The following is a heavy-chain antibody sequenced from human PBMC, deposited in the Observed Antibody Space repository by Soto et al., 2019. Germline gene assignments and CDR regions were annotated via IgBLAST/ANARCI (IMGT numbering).Heavy chain of an antibody. V-gene: IGHV3-23*01. J-gene: IGHJ4*02. D-gene: IGHD1-26*01. CDR2: MIGDGTSW. Sequence: EVQLLESGGGLAQPGGSLRLSCAASGFSFRIYAMNWVRQAPGKGLEWVSVMIGDGTSWDYADSVRGRFTISRDNSKNTLYLQMNYVRTEDTAVYYCAKDLRPDGRYDLDSWGQGTLVTVSS. CDR3: AKDLRPDGRYDLDS. CDR1: GFSFRIYA.